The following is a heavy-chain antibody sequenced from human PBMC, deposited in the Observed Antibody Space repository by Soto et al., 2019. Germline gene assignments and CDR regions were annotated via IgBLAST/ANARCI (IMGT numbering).Heavy chain of an antibody. CDR3: ARIGDYYGSGSYYSYNWFAP. D-gene: IGHD3-10*01. CDR1: GGSISSYY. J-gene: IGHJ5*02. CDR2: IYYSGST. V-gene: IGHV4-59*01. Sequence: SETLSLTCTVSGGSISSYYWSWIRQPPGKGLEWIGYIYYSGSTNYNPSLKSRVTISVDTSKNQFSLKLSSVTAADTAVYYCARIGDYYGSGSYYSYNWFAPWGQGTLVTVSS.